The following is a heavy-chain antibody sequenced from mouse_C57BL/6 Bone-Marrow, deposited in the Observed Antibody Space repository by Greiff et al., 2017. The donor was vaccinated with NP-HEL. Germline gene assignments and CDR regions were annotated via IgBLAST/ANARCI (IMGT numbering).Heavy chain of an antibody. J-gene: IGHJ2*01. CDR2: ILPGSGST. CDR3: ARRELRLFFDY. D-gene: IGHD3-2*02. CDR1: GYTFTGYW. V-gene: IGHV1-9*01. Sequence: VQLQQSGAELMKPGASVKLSCKATGYTFTGYWIEWVKQRPGHGLEWIGEILPGSGSTTYNEKFKGKATFTADTSSNTAYMQLSSLTTEDSAIYYCARRELRLFFDYWGQGTTLTVSS.